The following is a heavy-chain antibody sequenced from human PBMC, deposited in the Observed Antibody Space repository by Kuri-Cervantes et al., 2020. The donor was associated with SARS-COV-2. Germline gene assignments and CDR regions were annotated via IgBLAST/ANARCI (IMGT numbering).Heavy chain of an antibody. Sequence: GRLLRPPCEAPGSPSSAHWILWVRQAPGMGRVWVPRINPDGSYPNTADSVKGRFPLSRDNAKNMLFLQMNSLSAEDTAVYYCAKALPYYDSSGPYDAFDIWGQGTMVTGSS. D-gene: IGHD3-22*01. V-gene: IGHV3-74*01. CDR3: AKALPYYDSSGPYDAFDI. J-gene: IGHJ3*02. CDR2: INPDGSYP. CDR1: GSPSSAHW.